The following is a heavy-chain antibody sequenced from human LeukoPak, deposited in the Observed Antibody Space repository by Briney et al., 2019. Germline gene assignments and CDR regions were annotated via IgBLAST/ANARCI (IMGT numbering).Heavy chain of an antibody. D-gene: IGHD4-23*01. CDR2: IYHDGST. CDR3: ARDRGGNTYSHDY. CDR1: GGSISSNNW. J-gene: IGHJ4*02. V-gene: IGHV4-4*02. Sequence: SETLSLTCAVSGGSISSNNWWIWVRQSPEKGLEWIGEIYHDGSTNYNPSLKSRVTISMDKSKNQLSLKLNFVTAADTAVYYCARDRGGNTYSHDYWGQGTLVTVSS.